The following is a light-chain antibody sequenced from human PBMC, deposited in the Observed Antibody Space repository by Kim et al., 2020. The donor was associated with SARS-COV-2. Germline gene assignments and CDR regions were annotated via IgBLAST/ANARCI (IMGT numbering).Light chain of an antibody. CDR3: ATWDDSLSGWV. V-gene: IGLV1-47*01. J-gene: IGLJ2*01. CDR1: SSNIGSNY. Sequence: QSVLTQPPSASGTPGQRVTISCSGSSSNIGSNYVYWYQQHPGTAPKLLIYRNNQRPSGVPDRFSGSKSDTSASLAISGLRSEDEADYYCATWDDSLSGWVFGGGTQLTVL. CDR2: RNN.